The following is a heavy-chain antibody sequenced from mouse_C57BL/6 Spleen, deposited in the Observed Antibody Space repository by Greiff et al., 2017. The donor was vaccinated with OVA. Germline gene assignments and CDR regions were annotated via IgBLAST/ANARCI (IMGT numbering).Heavy chain of an antibody. CDR3: ARHGGLRGYFDV. J-gene: IGHJ1*03. D-gene: IGHD2-4*01. CDR1: GFSLTSYG. V-gene: IGHV2-6-1*01. CDR2: IWSAGST. Sequence: VKLMESGPGLVAPSQSLSITCTVSGFSLTSYGVHWVRQPPGKGLEWLVVIWSAGSTTYNSALKSRLSISKDNSKSQVFLKMNSLQTDDTAMYYCARHGGLRGYFDVWGTGTTVTVSS.